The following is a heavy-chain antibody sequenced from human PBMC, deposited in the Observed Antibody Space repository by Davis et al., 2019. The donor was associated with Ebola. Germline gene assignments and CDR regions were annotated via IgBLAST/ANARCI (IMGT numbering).Heavy chain of an antibody. D-gene: IGHD2-8*01. CDR2: ITGSADLT. CDR3: AKGMSRSAYYAMDV. Sequence: GESLKISCAASGFTVSGNYMTWVRQAPGKGLEWVSTITGSADLTHYADSVKGRFTVSRDNPKNTLYLQMYSLRAEDTAVYYCAKGMSRSAYYAMDVWGQGTTVTVSS. V-gene: IGHV3-23*01. CDR1: GFTVSGNY. J-gene: IGHJ6*02.